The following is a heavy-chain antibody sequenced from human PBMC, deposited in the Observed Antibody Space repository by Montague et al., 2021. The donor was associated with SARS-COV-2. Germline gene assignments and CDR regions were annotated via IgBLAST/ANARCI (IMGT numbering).Heavy chain of an antibody. CDR3: AVVPLGPRGRGFDY. Sequence: SETLSLTCAVYGGSFSGYYWNWIRQPPGKGLEWIGEINHSGSTNYSPSLKSRVTISVDTSKNQFSLKLSSVTAADTAVYYCAVVPLGPRGRGFDYWGQGTLVTVSS. V-gene: IGHV4-34*01. CDR1: GGSFSGYY. CDR2: INHSGST. J-gene: IGHJ4*02. D-gene: IGHD3-10*01.